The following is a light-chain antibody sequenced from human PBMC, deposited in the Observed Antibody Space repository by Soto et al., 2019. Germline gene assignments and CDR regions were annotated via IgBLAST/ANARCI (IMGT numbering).Light chain of an antibody. V-gene: IGLV4-60*02. Sequence: QPVLTQSSSASASLGSSVKLTCILSSGHSTYIIAWHRQQPGKAPRFLMTLDRSGSYNRGSGVPDRFSGSSSGAERYLTISTLPLENEGDYYCESWYSNTHKVSGGGTKLTVL. CDR1: SGHSTYI. J-gene: IGLJ3*02. CDR3: ESWYSNTHKV. CDR2: LDRSGSY.